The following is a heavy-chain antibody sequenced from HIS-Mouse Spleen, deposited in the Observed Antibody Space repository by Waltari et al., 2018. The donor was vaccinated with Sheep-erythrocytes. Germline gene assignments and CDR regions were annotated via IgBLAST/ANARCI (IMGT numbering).Heavy chain of an antibody. D-gene: IGHD1-26*01. CDR2: MSGSGGST. Sequence: EVQLLESGGGLVQPGGSLRLSCAASGFTFSSYAMSWVRQAPGKGLEWVSAMSGSGGSTYYADSVKGRFTISRGNSKNTLYLQMNSLRAEDTAVYYCALGTGVGSAFDIWGQGTMVTVSS. CDR3: ALGTGVGSAFDI. J-gene: IGHJ3*02. CDR1: GFTFSSYA. V-gene: IGHV3-23*01.